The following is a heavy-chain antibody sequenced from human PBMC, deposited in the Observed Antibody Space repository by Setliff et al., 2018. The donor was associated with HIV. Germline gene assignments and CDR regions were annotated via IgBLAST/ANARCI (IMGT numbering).Heavy chain of an antibody. CDR3: AKDARWNYVGFDY. J-gene: IGHJ4*02. CDR1: GFTFSNFA. V-gene: IGHV3-23*01. Sequence: PGGSLRLSCAASGFTFSNFAMSWVRLTPGKGLGWVSGITDSGSTTYYDDSVKGRFTISRDNSKNTLYLQINSLRAEDTAVYYCAKDARWNYVGFDYWGQGTLVTVSS. CDR2: ITDSGSTT. D-gene: IGHD1-7*01.